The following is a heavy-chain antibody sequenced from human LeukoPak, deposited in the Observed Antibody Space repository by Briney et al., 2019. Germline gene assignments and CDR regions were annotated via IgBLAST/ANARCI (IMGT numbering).Heavy chain of an antibody. CDR2: IWFDGSNK. V-gene: IGHV3-30*02. J-gene: IGHJ4*02. CDR3: AKKGPSGWYVLDY. D-gene: IGHD6-19*01. Sequence: GGSLRLSCVASGFTFSSHGMHWVRQAPGMGLEWVAVIWFDGSNKYHAESVKGRFTISRDNSKNTLYLQMDSLRTEDTAVYYCAKKGPSGWYVLDYWGQGTLVTVSS. CDR1: GFTFSSHG.